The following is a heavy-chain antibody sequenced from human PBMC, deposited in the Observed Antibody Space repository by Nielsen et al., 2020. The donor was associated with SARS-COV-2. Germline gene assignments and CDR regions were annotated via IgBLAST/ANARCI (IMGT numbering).Heavy chain of an antibody. Sequence: SETLSLTCTVSGGSISSGDYYWSWIRQPPGKGLEWIGYIYYSGSTYYNPSLKSRVTISVDTSKNQFSLKLSSVTAADTAVYYCARLPGAGAPFDIWGQGTMVTVSS. J-gene: IGHJ3*02. CDR3: ARLPGAGAPFDI. D-gene: IGHD7-27*01. CDR1: GGSISSGDYY. V-gene: IGHV4-30-4*01. CDR2: IYYSGST.